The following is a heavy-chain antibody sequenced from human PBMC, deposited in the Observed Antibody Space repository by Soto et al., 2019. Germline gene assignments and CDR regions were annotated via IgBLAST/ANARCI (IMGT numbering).Heavy chain of an antibody. CDR2: IYDSVNT. J-gene: IGHJ4*02. CDR3: ARVDHRGYFAILTDY. D-gene: IGHD3-9*01. V-gene: IGHV4-31*03. CDR1: GDSLSSGGHY. Sequence: PSETLSLTCTVSGDSLSSGGHYWSWIRQHPEKGLEWIGHIYDSVNTYYSPSLRSRVTISADMSKNQFSLNLRSVTAADTAVYYCARVDHRGYFAILTDYWGQGTLVTVYS.